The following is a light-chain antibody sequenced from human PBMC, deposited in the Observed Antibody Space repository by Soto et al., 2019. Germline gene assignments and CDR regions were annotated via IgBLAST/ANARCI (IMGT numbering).Light chain of an antibody. Sequence: QAVLTQRPSVSGATGQRVTISCSGASSSIGAGYEVHWYHQLPGTAPKLVVSGNGNRPSGVPDRLSASKSGTSASLAITGLQAEDEGHYYCQSYDKRLTAYVFGTGTKVTVL. J-gene: IGLJ1*01. CDR3: QSYDKRLTAYV. CDR2: GNG. V-gene: IGLV1-40*01. CDR1: SSSIGAGYE.